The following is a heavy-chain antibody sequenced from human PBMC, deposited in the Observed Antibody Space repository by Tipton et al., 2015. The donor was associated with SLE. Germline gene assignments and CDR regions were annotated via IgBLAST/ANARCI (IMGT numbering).Heavy chain of an antibody. Sequence: RSLRLSCTASGFTFGDYAMSWFRQAPGKGLEWVGFIRSKAYGGTTEYAASVKGRFTISVDTSKNQFSLKLSSVTAADTAVYYCATRPGGGVDYWGQGTLVTVSS. J-gene: IGHJ4*02. CDR1: GFTFGDYA. V-gene: IGHV3-49*03. CDR2: IRSKAYGGTT. CDR3: ATRPGGGVDY. D-gene: IGHD3-16*01.